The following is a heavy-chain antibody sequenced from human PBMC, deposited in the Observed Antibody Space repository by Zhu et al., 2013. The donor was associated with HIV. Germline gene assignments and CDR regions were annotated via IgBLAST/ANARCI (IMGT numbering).Heavy chain of an antibody. CDR1: GFTFSDYP. Sequence: QVQLVQSGAEVRKPGASVKVSCKASGFTFSDYPMHWVRQAPGQSLEWMAWINAGNGNTKSSQKFQDRVTLTRDTSASTAYMELSSLRSEDTAVYYCARGYSYGYEDYWGQGSLVTVSS. V-gene: IGHV1-3*01. D-gene: IGHD5-18*01. CDR3: ARGYSYGYEDY. J-gene: IGHJ4*02. CDR2: INAGNGNT.